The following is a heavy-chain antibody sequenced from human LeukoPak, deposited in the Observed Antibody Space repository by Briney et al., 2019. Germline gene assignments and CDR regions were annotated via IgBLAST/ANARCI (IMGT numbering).Heavy chain of an antibody. CDR3: AVIHESSGYEPNY. D-gene: IGHD3-22*01. J-gene: IGHJ4*02. CDR2: SSAYNGNT. Sequence: SVKVSCKASVYTFTSYVISGLRQAAGQGVAGVGWSSAYNGNTIYAQKLQGRVTMTTDTSTSTAYMELRSLRSEDTAVYYCAVIHESSGYEPNYWGQGTLVTVSS. V-gene: IGHV1-18*01. CDR1: VYTFTSYV.